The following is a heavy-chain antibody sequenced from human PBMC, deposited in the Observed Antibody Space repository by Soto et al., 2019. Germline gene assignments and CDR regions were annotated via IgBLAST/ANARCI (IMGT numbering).Heavy chain of an antibody. D-gene: IGHD4-17*01. CDR3: ARGGSYGGNSEGEIDY. CDR2: FDPEDGET. J-gene: IGHJ4*02. CDR1: GYTLTELS. V-gene: IGHV1-24*01. Sequence: ASVKVSCKVSGYTLTELSMHWVRQAPGKGLEWMGGFDPEDGETIYAQKFQGRVTMTEDTSTDTAYMELSSLRSEDTAVYYCARGGSYGGNSEGEIDYWGQGTLVTVSS.